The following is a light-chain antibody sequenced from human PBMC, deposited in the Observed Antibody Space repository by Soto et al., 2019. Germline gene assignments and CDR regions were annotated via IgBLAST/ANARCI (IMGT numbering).Light chain of an antibody. V-gene: IGLV2-14*01. CDR1: SSDVGGYNY. CDR2: DVS. J-gene: IGLJ1*01. CDR3: TSYTSSSTLV. Sequence: QSALTQPASVSGTPGQSITISCTGTSSDVGGYNYVSWYQQHPGKAPKLMIYDVSNRPSGVSNRFAGSKSGNTASLTISGLHADDADDYYCTSYTSSSTLVFGTGTKVTVL.